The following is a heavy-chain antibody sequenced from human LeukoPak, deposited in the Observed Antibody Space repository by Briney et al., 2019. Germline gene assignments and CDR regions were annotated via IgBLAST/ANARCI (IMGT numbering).Heavy chain of an antibody. J-gene: IGHJ4*02. CDR3: ARGHQVGLLWFGVYDY. D-gene: IGHD3-10*01. V-gene: IGHV1-46*01. Sequence: ASVKVSCKASGYTFTSYYMHWVRQAPGQGLEWMGIINPSGGSTSYAQKFQGRVTITADKSTSTAYMELSSLRSEDTAVYYCARGHQVGLLWFGVYDYWGQGTLVTVSS. CDR2: INPSGGST. CDR1: GYTFTSYY.